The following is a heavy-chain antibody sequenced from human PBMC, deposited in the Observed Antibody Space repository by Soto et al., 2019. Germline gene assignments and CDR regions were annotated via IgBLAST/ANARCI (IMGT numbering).Heavy chain of an antibody. Sequence: QVQLVQSGAEEKKPGASVKVSCKASGYTFTSYAMHWVRQAPGQRLEWMGWINAGNGNTKYSQKFQGRVTITRATSESTAYIELSSLISEDTAVYYCASVYRTGGMDVWGQGTTVTVSS. CDR1: GYTFTSYA. J-gene: IGHJ6*02. D-gene: IGHD2-2*01. CDR3: ASVYRTGGMDV. CDR2: INAGNGNT. V-gene: IGHV1-3*05.